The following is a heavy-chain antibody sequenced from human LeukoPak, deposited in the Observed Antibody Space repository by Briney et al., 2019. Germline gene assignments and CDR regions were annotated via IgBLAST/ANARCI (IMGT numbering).Heavy chain of an antibody. Sequence: ASVKVSCKASGYTFTGYYMHWVRQAPGQGLEWMGWINPNSGGTNYAQKFQGRVTMTRDTSISTAYMELSGLRSDDTAVYYCARSITIFGSADYWGQGTLVTVSS. V-gene: IGHV1-2*02. CDR1: GYTFTGYY. CDR2: INPNSGGT. D-gene: IGHD3-3*01. CDR3: ARSITIFGSADY. J-gene: IGHJ4*02.